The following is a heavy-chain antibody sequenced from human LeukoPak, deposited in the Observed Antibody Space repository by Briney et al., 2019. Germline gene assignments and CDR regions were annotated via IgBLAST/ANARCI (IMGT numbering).Heavy chain of an antibody. J-gene: IGHJ4*02. Sequence: ASVKVSCKASGYTFTGYYMHWVRQAPGQGLEWMGWINPNSGGTNYAQKFQGRVTMTRDTSIATAYMELTRLKSGDTAVYYCARGSDSSGYYVMHFDYWGQGTLLTVSS. CDR3: ARGSDSSGYYVMHFDY. CDR1: GYTFTGYY. D-gene: IGHD3-22*01. CDR2: INPNSGGT. V-gene: IGHV1-2*02.